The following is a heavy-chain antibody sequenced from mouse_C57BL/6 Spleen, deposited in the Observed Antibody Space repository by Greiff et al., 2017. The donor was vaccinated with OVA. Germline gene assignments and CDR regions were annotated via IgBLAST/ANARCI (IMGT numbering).Heavy chain of an antibody. CDR2: ISDGGSYT. CDR1: GFTFSSYA. J-gene: IGHJ1*03. V-gene: IGHV5-4*01. CDR3: ARGNWYFDV. Sequence: LMESGGGLVKPGGSLKLSCAASGFTFSSYAMSWVRQTPEKRLEWVATISDGGSYTYYPDNVKGRFTISRDNAKNNLYLQMSHLKSEDTAMYYCARGNWYFDVWGTGTTVTVSS.